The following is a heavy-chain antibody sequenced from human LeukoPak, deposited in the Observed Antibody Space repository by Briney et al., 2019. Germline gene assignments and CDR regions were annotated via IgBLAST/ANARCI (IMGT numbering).Heavy chain of an antibody. J-gene: IGHJ4*02. V-gene: IGHV1-2*02. CDR1: GYTFTGYY. D-gene: IGHD1-26*01. CDR3: AREWQVGATGFDY. CDR2: INPNSGGT. Sequence: GASVKVSFKASGYTFTGYYMHWVRQAPGQGLEWMGWINPNSGGTNYAQKFQGRVTMTRDTSISTAYMELSRLRSDDTAVYYCAREWQVGATGFDYWGQGTLVTVSS.